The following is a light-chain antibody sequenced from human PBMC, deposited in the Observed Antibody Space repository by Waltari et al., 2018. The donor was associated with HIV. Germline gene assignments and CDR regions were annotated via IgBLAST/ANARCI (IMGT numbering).Light chain of an antibody. CDR3: SSFAGASTYV. CDR1: GRHVVCYNY. J-gene: IGLJ1*01. CDR2: SVN. V-gene: IGLV2-11*01. Sequence: QSALTQPRSVSGSPGQSLTISCTGTGRHVVCYNYVPWHQQRPGGIPKLIMYSVNERPSGVPARFSGSKSGNTASLTVSGLQPEDEADYYCSSFAGASTYVFGTGTAVTVL.